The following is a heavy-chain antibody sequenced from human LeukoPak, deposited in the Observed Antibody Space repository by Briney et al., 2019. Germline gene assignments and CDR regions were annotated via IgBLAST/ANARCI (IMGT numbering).Heavy chain of an antibody. V-gene: IGHV1-8*02. CDR3: ARVYSSGWYLPSTAKEFDY. CDR2: MNPNSGNT. D-gene: IGHD6-19*01. Sequence: GASVKVSCKASGYTFTSYGISWVRQAPGQGLEWMGWMNPNSGNTGYAQKFQGRVTMTRNTSISTAYMELSSLRSEDTAVYYCARVYSSGWYLPSTAKEFDYWGQGTLVTVSS. J-gene: IGHJ4*02. CDR1: GYTFTSYG.